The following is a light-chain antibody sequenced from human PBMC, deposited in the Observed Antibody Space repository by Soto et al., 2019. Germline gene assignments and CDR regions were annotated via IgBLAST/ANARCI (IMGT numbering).Light chain of an antibody. J-gene: IGKJ1*01. CDR3: QQSYSAPWT. CDR2: ATS. Sequence: DIQMTQSPSSLSASIGDRVTITCRPSQSISTFLNWYQQKPGTAPKLLMHATSILQSWVPSRFSGSGSGTEFTLTISSLQPEDFATYYCQQSYSAPWTFGQGTKVEIK. V-gene: IGKV1-39*01. CDR1: QSISTF.